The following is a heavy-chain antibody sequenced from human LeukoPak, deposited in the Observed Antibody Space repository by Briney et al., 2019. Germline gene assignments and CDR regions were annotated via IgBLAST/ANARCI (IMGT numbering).Heavy chain of an antibody. V-gene: IGHV3-66*02. D-gene: IGHD3-10*01. CDR3: ARDRAGAQSWFALDP. CDR1: GFTVSNDY. J-gene: IGHJ5*02. CDR2: IYADGRT. Sequence: GGSLRLSCAASGFTVSNDYMVWVRQAPGRGLEWVSLIYADGRTFYGDSVKGRFTITRDNFKNTMYLQMSSLRPEDTALYYCARDRAGAQSWFALDPWGQGTLVTVSS.